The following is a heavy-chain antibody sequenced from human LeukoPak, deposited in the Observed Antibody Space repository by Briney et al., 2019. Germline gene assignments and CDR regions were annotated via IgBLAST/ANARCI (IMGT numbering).Heavy chain of an antibody. CDR3: ARQEQNKFDP. J-gene: IGHJ5*02. Sequence: GGSLRLSCAASGFTFSNYAMNWVRQAPGKGLEWVSLISGSTGSTYYADSVKGRFTISRDNAKNTLYLQMNSLRAEDTAVYYCARQEQNKFDPWGQGTLVTVSS. V-gene: IGHV3-23*01. CDR2: ISGSTGST. D-gene: IGHD2/OR15-2a*01. CDR1: GFTFSNYA.